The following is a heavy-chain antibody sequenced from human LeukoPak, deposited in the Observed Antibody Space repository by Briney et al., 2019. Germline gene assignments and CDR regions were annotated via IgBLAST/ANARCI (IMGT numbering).Heavy chain of an antibody. CDR3: ARGLYGTDV. Sequence: GGSLRLSCAASGFTFSSYRMNWVRQAPGKGLEWVSYISSSSSTRHYADSVKVRFTISRDNAKNSLYLQMNSLRDEDTAVYYCARGLYGTDVWGQGTTVTVSS. CDR2: ISSSSSTR. V-gene: IGHV3-48*02. CDR1: GFTFSSYR. J-gene: IGHJ6*02.